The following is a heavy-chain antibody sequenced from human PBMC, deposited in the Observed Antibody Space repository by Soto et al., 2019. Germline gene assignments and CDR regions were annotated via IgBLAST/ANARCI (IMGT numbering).Heavy chain of an antibody. V-gene: IGHV4-59*01. J-gene: IGHJ4*02. CDR1: GDSMTSYY. CDR3: ARGGGWLPDL. Sequence: QVQLQESGPGLVKSSETLSLTCIVSGDSMTSYYWTWIRQSPGKGLEWIGYIYSSGNTNYNPSLKSRVTISVDTSNNQFSLKLTSMTAADSAVYYCARGGGWLPDLWGQGTLVTVST. CDR2: IYSSGNT. D-gene: IGHD3-22*01.